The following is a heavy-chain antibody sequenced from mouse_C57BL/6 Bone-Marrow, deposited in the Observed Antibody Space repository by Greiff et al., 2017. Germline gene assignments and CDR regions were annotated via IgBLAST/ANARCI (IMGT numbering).Heavy chain of an antibody. CDR3: ARSVRSTLVYYCATDY. V-gene: IGHV1-54*01. J-gene: IGHJ4*01. Sequence: QVQLQQSGAELVRPGTSVKVSCKASGYAFTNYLIEWVKQRPGQGLEWIGVINPGSGGTNYNEKFKGKATLTADKSSSTAYMQLSSLTSVDSTIYFCARSVRSTLVYYCATDYWGQGTSVTVSS. D-gene: IGHD2-1*01. CDR2: INPGSGGT. CDR1: GYAFTNYL.